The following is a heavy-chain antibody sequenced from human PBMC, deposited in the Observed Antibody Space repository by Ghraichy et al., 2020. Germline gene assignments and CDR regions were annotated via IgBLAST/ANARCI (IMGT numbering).Heavy chain of an antibody. V-gene: IGHV4-38-2*02. D-gene: IGHD6-13*01. J-gene: IGHJ6*02. CDR2: IYHSGST. Sequence: SETLSLTCTVSGYSISSGYYWGWIRQPPGKGLEWIGSIYHSGSTYYNPSLKSRDTISVDTSKNQFSLKLSSVTAADTAVYYCARDIKAIWQQLAYYYYYGMDVWGQGTTVTVSS. CDR3: ARDIKAIWQQLAYYYYYGMDV. CDR1: GYSISSGYY.